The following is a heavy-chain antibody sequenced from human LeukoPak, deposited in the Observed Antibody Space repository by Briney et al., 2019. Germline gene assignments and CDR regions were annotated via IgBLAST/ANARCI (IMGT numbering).Heavy chain of an antibody. D-gene: IGHD1-26*01. CDR3: AKEVEGGRRESYFDY. CDR1: GFTLSSYA. CDR2: ISGSADNT. J-gene: IGHJ4*02. V-gene: IGHV3-23*01. Sequence: GGSLRLSCTASGFTLSSYAMSWVRQAPGEGLEWVSTISGSADNTNYAEAVKGRFTISRDNSKNTMYLQMNSLRAEDTAVYYCAKEVEGGRRESYFDYWGQGTLVTVSS.